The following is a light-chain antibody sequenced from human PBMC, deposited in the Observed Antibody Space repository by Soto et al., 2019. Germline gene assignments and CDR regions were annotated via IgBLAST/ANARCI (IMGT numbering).Light chain of an antibody. CDR3: CSYAGSSISWV. CDR2: EVS. V-gene: IGLV2-23*02. J-gene: IGLJ3*02. CDR1: SSDVGSYNL. Sequence: QSVLTQPASVSGSPGQSITISCTGTSSDVGSYNLVSWYQQHPGKAPKLMIYEVSKRPSGVSNRFSGSKSGNTASLTISGRQAEDEADYYCCSYAGSSISWVFGGGTKLTVL.